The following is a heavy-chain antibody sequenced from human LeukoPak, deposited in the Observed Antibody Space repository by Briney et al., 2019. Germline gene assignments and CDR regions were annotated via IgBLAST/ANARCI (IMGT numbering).Heavy chain of an antibody. J-gene: IGHJ4*02. CDR2: IFHSGIT. D-gene: IGHD2-2*01. CDR3: ARRISTRRGETCSSTSCYFDY. V-gene: IGHV4-38-2*01. Sequence: SETLSLTCAVSGFSISSGYFWAWIRQSPGKGLEWIGSIFHSGITYYNPSLKSRITISVDTSKNQFSLRLSSVSAADTAVYYCARRISTRRGETCSSTSCYFDYWGQGTLVTVSS. CDR1: GFSISSGYF.